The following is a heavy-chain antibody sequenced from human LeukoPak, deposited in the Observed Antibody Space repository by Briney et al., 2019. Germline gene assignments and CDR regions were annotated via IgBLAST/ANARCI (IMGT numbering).Heavy chain of an antibody. V-gene: IGHV3-74*01. CDR3: ARASPADFNL. CDR1: EFTFSNYW. Sequence: GGSLRLSCVASEFTFSNYWIHWVRLAPGKGLVWVSRIRGDGIVTNYADSVEGRFTVSRDNAKNTVHLQMNSLRDDDTAVYYCARASPADFNLWGRGTLVTVSS. CDR2: IRGDGIVT. J-gene: IGHJ2*01.